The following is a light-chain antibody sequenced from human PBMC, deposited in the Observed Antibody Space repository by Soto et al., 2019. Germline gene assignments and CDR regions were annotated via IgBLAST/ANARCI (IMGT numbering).Light chain of an antibody. CDR3: EQVNSFPIT. J-gene: IGKJ5*01. CDR2: AAS. Sequence: DIQLTQSPSSVSASVGDRVTITCRASQNIRNWLAWFQQKPGKAPKLLVYAASNLQNGVPSRFSGSGSGTDYTLTISSLQPEDFATYYCEQVNSFPITYGQGTRLEIK. V-gene: IGKV1-12*01. CDR1: QNIRNW.